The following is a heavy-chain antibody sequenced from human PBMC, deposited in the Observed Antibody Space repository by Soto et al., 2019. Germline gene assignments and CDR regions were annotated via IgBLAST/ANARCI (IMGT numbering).Heavy chain of an antibody. V-gene: IGHV4-4*02. CDR3: AYSTGWYRHDV. CDR2: IFHSGDT. Sequence: QVQLQESGPGLVKPSGTLSLTCAVSGDSISNSRWWTWVRQPPGKGLEWIGDIFHSGDTNYNPSLKSRVVISADKSQNQFSLKVSAVTAAATAVYYCAYSTGWYRHDVWGQGTLVTVSS. CDR1: GDSISNSRW. J-gene: IGHJ3*01. D-gene: IGHD6-19*01.